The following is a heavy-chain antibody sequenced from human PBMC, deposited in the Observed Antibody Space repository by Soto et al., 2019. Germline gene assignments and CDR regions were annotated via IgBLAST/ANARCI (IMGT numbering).Heavy chain of an antibody. Sequence: EVQKLESGGGLVQPGGPLRLSCAASGLTFSAYPMSWVRQAPGKGLEWVSSISGSGDRTYYADSVKGRFTISRDNSKNTLYLQMNSLRVEDTAVYFCPFGWGGGHEGYWGQGTLVTVSS. CDR1: GLTFSAYP. J-gene: IGHJ4*02. D-gene: IGHD5-12*01. CDR2: ISGSGDRT. CDR3: PFGWGGGHEGY. V-gene: IGHV3-23*01.